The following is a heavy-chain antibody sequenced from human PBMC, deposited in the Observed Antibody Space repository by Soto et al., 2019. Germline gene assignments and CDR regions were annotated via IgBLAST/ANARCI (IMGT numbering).Heavy chain of an antibody. CDR3: AREGYSGYDSVEYYYYYYGMEV. J-gene: IGHJ6*02. CDR1: GYTFTSYY. Sequence: ASVKVSCKASGYTFTSYYMHWVRQAPGQGLEWMGIINPSGGSTSYAQKFQGRVTMTRDTSTSTVYMELSSLRSEDTAVYYCAREGYSGYDSVEYYYYYYGMEVWGQGTTVTVSS. CDR2: INPSGGST. D-gene: IGHD5-12*01. V-gene: IGHV1-46*01.